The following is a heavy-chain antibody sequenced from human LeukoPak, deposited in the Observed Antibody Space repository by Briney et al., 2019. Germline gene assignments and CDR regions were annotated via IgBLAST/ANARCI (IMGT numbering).Heavy chain of an antibody. V-gene: IGHV1-2*02. J-gene: IGHJ4*02. D-gene: IGHD5-18*01. CDR3: ARDYVDTAMFGLDY. CDR1: GYTFTRYY. CDR2: INPNGGGT. Sequence: GASVKVSCKASGYTFTRYYMHWVRQAPGQGLEWMGGINPNGGGTNYAQKFQGRVTITRDTSISTAYMELSRLRSDDTAVYYCARDYVDTAMFGLDYWGQGTLVTVSS.